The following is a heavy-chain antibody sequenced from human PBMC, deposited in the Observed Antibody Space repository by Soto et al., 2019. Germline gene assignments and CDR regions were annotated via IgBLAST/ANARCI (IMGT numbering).Heavy chain of an antibody. Sequence: ASVKVSCKASGYTFTSYGISWVRQAPGQGLEWMGWISAYNGSTNYAQKLQGRVTMTTDTSTSTAYMELRSLRSDDTAVYYCARVDTDCSGGSCYDNWFDPWGQGTLVTVSS. CDR3: ARVDTDCSGGSCYDNWFDP. CDR2: ISAYNGST. CDR1: GYTFTSYG. D-gene: IGHD2-15*01. V-gene: IGHV1-18*01. J-gene: IGHJ5*02.